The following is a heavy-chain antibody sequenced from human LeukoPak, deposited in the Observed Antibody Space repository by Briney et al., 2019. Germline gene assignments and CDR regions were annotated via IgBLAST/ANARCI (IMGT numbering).Heavy chain of an antibody. CDR1: GYTFTGYY. D-gene: IGHD2-15*01. CDR3: ARGNGYCSGGSCPNWFDP. J-gene: IGHJ5*02. CDR2: INPNSGGT. V-gene: IGHV1-2*02. Sequence: ASVKVSCKASGYTFTGYYMHWVRQPPGQGLAWMGWINPNSGGTNYAQKFQGRVTMTRDTSISTAYMELSRLRSDDTAVYYCARGNGYCSGGSCPNWFDPWGQGTLVTVSS.